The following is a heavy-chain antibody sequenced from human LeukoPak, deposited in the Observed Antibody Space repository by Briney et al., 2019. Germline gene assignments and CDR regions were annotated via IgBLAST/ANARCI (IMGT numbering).Heavy chain of an antibody. V-gene: IGHV1-69*04. J-gene: IGHJ5*02. CDR3: ARAVDDDLAGYYWGDWFDP. D-gene: IGHD3-9*01. CDR2: IIVTLGTA. Sequence: ASVKVSCKSTGGTFSNHAISWVRQAPGQGLEWMGRIIVTLGTANYAQKFQGRVAITADKSTGTAYMELSSLRSEDTAVCYCARAVDDDLAGYYWGDWFDPWGQGTLVTVSS. CDR1: GGTFSNHA.